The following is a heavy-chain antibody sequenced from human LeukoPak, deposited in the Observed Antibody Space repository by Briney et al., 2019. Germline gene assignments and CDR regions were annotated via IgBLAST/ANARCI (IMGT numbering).Heavy chain of an antibody. CDR3: ARAPPYYYDSSGYYVYGAPLDY. D-gene: IGHD3-22*01. Sequence: GGSLRLSCAASGFTFSSYCMSWVRQAPGKGLEWVANIRQDGSEKYYVDSVKGRFTISRDNAKNSLYLQMNSLRAEDTAVYYCARAPPYYYDSSGYYVYGAPLDYWGQGTLVTVSS. V-gene: IGHV3-7*01. J-gene: IGHJ4*02. CDR2: IRQDGSEK. CDR1: GFTFSSYC.